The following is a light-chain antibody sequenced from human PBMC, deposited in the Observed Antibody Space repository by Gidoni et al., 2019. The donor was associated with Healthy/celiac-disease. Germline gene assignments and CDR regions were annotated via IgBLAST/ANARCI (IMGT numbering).Light chain of an antibody. V-gene: IGKV1-33*01. Sequence: DIQMTHSPSSLSASVGDRVTITCQASQGISNYLNWYQQKPGKAPKLLIYDASNLETGVPSRFSGSGSGTDFTFTISSLQPEDIATYYCQQYDNLPFTFGPGTKVDIK. CDR2: DAS. CDR1: QGISNY. CDR3: QQYDNLPFT. J-gene: IGKJ3*01.